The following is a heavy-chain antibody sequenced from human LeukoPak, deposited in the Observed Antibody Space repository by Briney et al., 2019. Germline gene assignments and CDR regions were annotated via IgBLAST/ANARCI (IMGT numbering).Heavy chain of an antibody. V-gene: IGHV3-7*03. J-gene: IGHJ4*02. Sequence: GGCLRLSCAASGFTFSTSWMSWVRQVPGKGLEWVANIKKDGSETYYVDSVKGRFTISRDNAKNSLYLQMNSLRAEDTAMYYCARGRYSGTTYYFDYWGQGTLVTVSS. CDR3: ARGRYSGTTYYFDY. D-gene: IGHD5-12*01. CDR1: GFTFSTSW. CDR2: IKKDGSET.